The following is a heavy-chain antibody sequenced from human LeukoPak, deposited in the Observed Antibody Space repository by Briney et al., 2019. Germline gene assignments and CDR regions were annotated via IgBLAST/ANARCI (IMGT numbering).Heavy chain of an antibody. CDR3: ARDGVSVQVVRESGDMDV. CDR1: GYTFTSYY. D-gene: IGHD3-22*01. CDR2: INPSGGST. V-gene: IGHV1-46*01. J-gene: IGHJ6*01. Sequence: ASVKVSCKASGYTFTSYYMHWVRQAPGQGLEWMGIINPSGGSTSYAQKFQGRVTMTRDTSTSTVYMELSSLRSEDTAVYYCARDGVSVQVVRESGDMDVWGKGPRSPSPQ.